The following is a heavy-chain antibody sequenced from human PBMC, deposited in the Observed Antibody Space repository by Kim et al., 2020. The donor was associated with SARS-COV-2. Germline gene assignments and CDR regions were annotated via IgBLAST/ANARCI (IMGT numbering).Heavy chain of an antibody. Sequence: SETLSLTGSVSGGYITNYYWSWIRQPPGKGREWSGYIYFSGSTNDNASLKSRVTMSVDTSKNQFSLELTSVTAADTAGYYGARHEGITGYGSLDDCGQGT. CDR2: IYFSGST. V-gene: IGHV4-59*08. D-gene: IGHD5-18*01. CDR3: ARHEGITGYGSLDD. J-gene: IGHJ4*02. CDR1: GGYITNYY.